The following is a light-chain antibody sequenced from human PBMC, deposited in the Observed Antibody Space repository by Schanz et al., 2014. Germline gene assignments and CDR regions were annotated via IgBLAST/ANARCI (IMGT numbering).Light chain of an antibody. CDR1: SSDVGGYNY. CDR3: CSYAGSYTFVL. Sequence: QSALTQPASVSGSPGQSITISCTGTSSDVGGYNYVSWYQHHPGKAPKLLIYEVNKRPSGVSNRFSGSKSGNTASLTISGLQAEDEADYHCCSYAGSYTFVLFGGGTKLTVL. V-gene: IGLV2-23*02. J-gene: IGLJ2*01. CDR2: EVN.